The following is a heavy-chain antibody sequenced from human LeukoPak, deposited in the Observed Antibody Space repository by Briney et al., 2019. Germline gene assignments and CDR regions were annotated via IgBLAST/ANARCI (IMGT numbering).Heavy chain of an antibody. D-gene: IGHD3-3*01. CDR1: GGTFKNHD. Sequence: ASVKVSCKASGGTFKNHDINWVRQAPGKGLEWMGGFDPEDGETIYAQKFQGRVTMTEDTSTDTAYMELSSLRSEDTAVYYCATDPSTRGFWSGYGMDVWGQGTTVTVSS. CDR2: FDPEDGET. J-gene: IGHJ6*02. CDR3: ATDPSTRGFWSGYGMDV. V-gene: IGHV1-24*01.